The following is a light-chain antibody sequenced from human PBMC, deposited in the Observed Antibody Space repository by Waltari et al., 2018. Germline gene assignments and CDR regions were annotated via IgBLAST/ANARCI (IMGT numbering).Light chain of an antibody. V-gene: IGLV3-1*01. Sequence: SYELTQPPSVSVSPGKTVSITCSGDRLGDKVASWYQQKQGQSPVMVIYQDTQRPSGITDRFSGSNYGTTATRPISGTQIMDEADSYCQTWDGSTAVFGGGTKVTVL. CDR3: QTWDGSTAV. CDR1: RLGDKV. CDR2: QDT. J-gene: IGLJ3*02.